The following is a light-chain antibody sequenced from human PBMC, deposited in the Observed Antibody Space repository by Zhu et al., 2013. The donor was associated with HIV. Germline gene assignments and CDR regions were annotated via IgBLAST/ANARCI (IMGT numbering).Light chain of an antibody. CDR2: DAS. V-gene: IGKV3D-15*01. J-gene: IGKJ1*01. CDR1: QSVASN. CDR3: QQYYSTPWT. Sequence: EIVLTQSPVTLSVSPGERVILSCRASQSVASNLAWYQQRPGQAPRLLIYDASTRATGIPARFSGSGSGTDFTLTISSLQAEDVAVYYCQQYYSTPWTFGQGPKVEYK.